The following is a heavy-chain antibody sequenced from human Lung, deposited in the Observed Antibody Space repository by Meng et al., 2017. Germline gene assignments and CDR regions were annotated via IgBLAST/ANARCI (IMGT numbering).Heavy chain of an antibody. J-gene: IGHJ4*02. CDR2: IWYDGSNK. Sequence: QGELGEFGGGVGQPGRSLRLSCAAYGFTFSSYGMHWVRQATGKGLEWVAVIWYDGSNKYYADSVKGRFTISRDNSKNTLYLQMNSLRAEDTAVYYCARESDKGYYFDYWGQGTLVTVSS. D-gene: IGHD2-21*01. V-gene: IGHV3-33*01. CDR3: ARESDKGYYFDY. CDR1: GFTFSSYG.